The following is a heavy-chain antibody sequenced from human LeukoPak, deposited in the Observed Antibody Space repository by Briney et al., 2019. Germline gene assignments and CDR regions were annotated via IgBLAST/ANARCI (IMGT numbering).Heavy chain of an antibody. CDR2: INPNSGGT. CDR1: GYTFTGYY. Sequence: GASVKVSCKASGYTFTGYYMHWVRQAPGQGLEWMGRINPNSGGTNYAQKFQGRVTMTRDTSISTAYMELGRLRSEDTAVYYCARPSNYYYGMDVWGQGTTVTVSS. D-gene: IGHD6-6*01. J-gene: IGHJ6*02. V-gene: IGHV1-2*06. CDR3: ARPSNYYYGMDV.